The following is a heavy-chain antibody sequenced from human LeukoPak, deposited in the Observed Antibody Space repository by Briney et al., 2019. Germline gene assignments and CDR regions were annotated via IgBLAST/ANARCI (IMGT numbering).Heavy chain of an antibody. J-gene: IGHJ4*02. Sequence: EGSLRLSCSASGFTVSRDYMSWVRQAPGKGLEWVSVIYSGGSTYYADSVRGRFTISRDNSKNTVYLQMNSLRAEDTAVYYCARDYASIAVAGTFDYWGQGTLVTVSS. CDR1: GFTVSRDY. CDR3: ARDYASIAVAGTFDY. CDR2: IYSGGST. D-gene: IGHD6-19*01. V-gene: IGHV3-53*01.